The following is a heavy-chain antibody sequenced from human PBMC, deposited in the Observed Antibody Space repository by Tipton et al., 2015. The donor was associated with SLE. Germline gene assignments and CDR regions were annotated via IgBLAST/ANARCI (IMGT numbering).Heavy chain of an antibody. CDR1: GGSISNYY. D-gene: IGHD6-13*01. Sequence: TLSLTCSVSGGSISNYYWSWIRQPAGKGLEWIGRIYRSGSTDYNTSLKSRVTMSVDTSRNRFSLKLTSVTAADAAVYYCARQRVGVTADGNWFDPWGQGTLVTVSS. J-gene: IGHJ5*02. CDR2: IYRSGST. CDR3: ARQRVGVTADGNWFDP. V-gene: IGHV4-4*07.